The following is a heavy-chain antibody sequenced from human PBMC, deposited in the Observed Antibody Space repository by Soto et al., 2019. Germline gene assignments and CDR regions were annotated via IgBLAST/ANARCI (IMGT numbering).Heavy chain of an antibody. CDR3: ATRVPPIFYGDYRVFDY. J-gene: IGHJ4*02. Sequence: ASVKVSCKVSGYTLTELSMHWVRQAPGKGLERIGGFDPEDGETIYAQKFQGRVTMTEDTSTVTAYMELSSLRSEDTAVYYCATRVPPIFYGDYRVFDYWGQGTLVTV. CDR1: GYTLTELS. D-gene: IGHD4-17*01. CDR2: FDPEDGET. V-gene: IGHV1-24*01.